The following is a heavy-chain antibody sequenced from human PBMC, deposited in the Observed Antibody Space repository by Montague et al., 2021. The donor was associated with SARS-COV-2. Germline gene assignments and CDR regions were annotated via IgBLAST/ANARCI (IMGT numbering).Heavy chain of an antibody. J-gene: IGHJ4*02. CDR2: IGSSSSYI. CDR3: AREAAPQYCAGGSCYQPEDY. D-gene: IGHD2-15*01. Sequence: SLRLSCAASGFTFSSFSMNWVRQAPGKGLEWVAIIGSSSSYIYYADSVKGRFTISRDNAKNSLYLQMNSLRGEDTAIYYCAREAAPQYCAGGSCYQPEDYWGQGTQVTVSS. CDR1: GFTFSSFS. V-gene: IGHV3-21*01.